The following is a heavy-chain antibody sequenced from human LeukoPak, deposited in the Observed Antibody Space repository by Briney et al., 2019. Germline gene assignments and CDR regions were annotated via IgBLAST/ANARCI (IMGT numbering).Heavy chain of an antibody. Sequence: PGGSLRLSCVASGFTFTNYAMSWVRQAPGKGLEWVSVIYSGGSTYYADSVKGRFTISRDNSKNTLYLQMNSLRAEDTAVYYCARSTIFGVVTPDYWGQGTLVTVSS. CDR3: ARSTIFGVVTPDY. CDR1: GFTFTNYA. CDR2: IYSGGST. V-gene: IGHV3-53*01. J-gene: IGHJ4*02. D-gene: IGHD3-3*01.